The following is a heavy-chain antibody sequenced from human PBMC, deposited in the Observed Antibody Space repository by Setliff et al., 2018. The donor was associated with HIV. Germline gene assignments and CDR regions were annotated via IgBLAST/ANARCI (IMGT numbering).Heavy chain of an antibody. CDR1: GGSFRTYA. CDR3: ARAREMATINYYYNYLDV. D-gene: IGHD5-12*01. J-gene: IGHJ6*03. V-gene: IGHV1-69*13. CDR2: IIPIFGTA. Sequence: SVKVSCKASGGSFRTYAINWVRQAPGQGLEWMGGIIPIFGTATYAQKFQGRVTITADESTNTAYMELRSLRSDDTAVYYCARAREMATINYYYNYLDVWGKGTTVTVSS.